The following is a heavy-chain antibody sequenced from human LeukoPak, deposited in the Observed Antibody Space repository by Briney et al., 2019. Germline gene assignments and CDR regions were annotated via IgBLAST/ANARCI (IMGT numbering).Heavy chain of an antibody. CDR3: ARGGLYTDNWFDP. Sequence: VASVKVSCKASGYTFTSYDINWVRQATGQGLEWMGWMNPNSGNTGHAQKFQGRVTMTRNTSISTAYMELSSLRSEDTAVYYCARGGLYTDNWFDPWGQGTLVTVSS. V-gene: IGHV1-8*01. CDR2: MNPNSGNT. J-gene: IGHJ5*02. D-gene: IGHD3-10*01. CDR1: GYTFTSYD.